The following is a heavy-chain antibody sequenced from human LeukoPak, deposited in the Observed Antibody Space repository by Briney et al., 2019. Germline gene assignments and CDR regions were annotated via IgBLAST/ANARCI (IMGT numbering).Heavy chain of an antibody. CDR1: GYTFTSYD. Sequence: ASVKVSCKASGYTFTSYDINWVRQATGQGLEWMGWMNPNSGSTSYAQKFQGRVTMTRDMSTSTVYMELSSLRSEDTAVYYCARGGDVLRFLEWFRGNYYYMDVWGKGTTVTVSS. CDR3: ARGGDVLRFLEWFRGNYYYMDV. J-gene: IGHJ6*03. V-gene: IGHV1-8*02. CDR2: MNPNSGST. D-gene: IGHD3-3*01.